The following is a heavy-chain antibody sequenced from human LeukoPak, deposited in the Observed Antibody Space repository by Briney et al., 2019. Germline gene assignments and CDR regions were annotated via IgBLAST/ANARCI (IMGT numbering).Heavy chain of an antibody. CDR1: XXSXA. J-gene: IGHJ4*02. CDR3: ARGGDIVLIY. CDR2: IIPIFGTA. D-gene: IGHD2-8*01. Sequence: XXSXAIXXXRQAPGQGLEWMGGIIPIFGTANYAQKFQGRVTITADESTSTAYMELSSLRSEDTAVYYCARGGDIVLIYWGQGTLVTVSS. V-gene: IGHV1-69*01.